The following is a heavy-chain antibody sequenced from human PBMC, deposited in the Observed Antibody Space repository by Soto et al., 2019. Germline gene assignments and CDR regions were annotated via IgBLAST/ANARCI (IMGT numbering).Heavy chain of an antibody. CDR1: GFTFSSYS. J-gene: IGHJ6*02. Sequence: PGGSLRLSCAASGFTFSSYSMNWVRQAPGKGLEWVSSISSSSSYIYYADSVKGRFTISRDNAKNSLYLQMNSLRAEDTTVYYCARDIRGGYCSSTSCFGGMDVWGQGTTVTVSS. D-gene: IGHD2-2*01. CDR2: ISSSSSYI. CDR3: ARDIRGGYCSSTSCFGGMDV. V-gene: IGHV3-21*01.